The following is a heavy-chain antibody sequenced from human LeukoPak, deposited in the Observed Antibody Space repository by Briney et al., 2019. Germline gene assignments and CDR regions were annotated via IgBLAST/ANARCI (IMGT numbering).Heavy chain of an antibody. Sequence: SETLSLTCTVSGGSISSSSYYWGWIRQPPGKGLEWIGSIYYSGSTYYNPSLKSRVTISVDTSKNQFSLKLTSVTAADTAVYYCARDSSGNYPTHHLDYWGQGTLVTVSS. V-gene: IGHV4-39*07. CDR2: IYYSGST. D-gene: IGHD1-26*01. CDR3: ARDSSGNYPTHHLDY. CDR1: GGSISSSSYY. J-gene: IGHJ4*02.